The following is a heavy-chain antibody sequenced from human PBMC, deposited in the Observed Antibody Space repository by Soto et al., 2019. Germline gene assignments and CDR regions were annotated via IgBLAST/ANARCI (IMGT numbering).Heavy chain of an antibody. D-gene: IGHD6-13*01. CDR3: ARRNYSSSWHYYYYGMDV. CDR1: GGSISSGGYY. CDR2: IYYSGST. J-gene: IGHJ6*02. V-gene: IGHV4-31*03. Sequence: TLSLTCTVSGGSISSGGYYWSWIRQHPGKGLEWIGYIYYSGSTYYNPSLKSRVTISVDTSKNQFSLKLSSVTAADTAVYYCARRNYSSSWHYYYYGMDVWGQGTTVTVSS.